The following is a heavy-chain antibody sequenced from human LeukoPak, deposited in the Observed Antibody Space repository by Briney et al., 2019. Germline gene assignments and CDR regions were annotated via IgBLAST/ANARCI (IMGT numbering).Heavy chain of an antibody. J-gene: IGHJ4*02. D-gene: IGHD6-19*01. CDR2: ISYDGSNK. CDR1: GFTFSSYG. Sequence: GGSLRLSCAASGFTFSSYGMHWVRQAPGKGLEWVAVISYDGSNKYYADSVKGRFTISRDNSKNTLYLQMNSLRAEDTAVYYCAKDGETGYSSGWLDYWGQGTLVTVSS. CDR3: AKDGETGYSSGWLDY. V-gene: IGHV3-30*18.